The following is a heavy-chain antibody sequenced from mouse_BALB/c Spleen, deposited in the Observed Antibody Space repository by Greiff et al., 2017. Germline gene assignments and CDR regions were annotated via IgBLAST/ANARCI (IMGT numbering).Heavy chain of an antibody. Sequence: EVMLVESGPGLVKPSQSLSLTCTVTGYSITSDYAWNWIRQFPGNKLEWMGYISYSGSTSYNPSLKSRISITRDTSKNQFFLQLNSVTTEDTATYYCARWSYDYDFAYWGQGTLVTVSA. V-gene: IGHV3-2*02. CDR1: GYSITSDYA. CDR2: ISYSGST. CDR3: ARWSYDYDFAY. D-gene: IGHD2-4*01. J-gene: IGHJ3*01.